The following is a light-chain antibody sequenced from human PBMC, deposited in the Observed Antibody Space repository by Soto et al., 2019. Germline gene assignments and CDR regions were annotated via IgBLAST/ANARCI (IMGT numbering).Light chain of an antibody. J-gene: IGKJ1*01. CDR1: QSVTSNY. Sequence: EIVLTQSPGTLSLSPGERATLSCRASQSVTSNYLAWYQQKPGQAPRLLIYGASNRATGIPERFSGSGSGTDFTLTISRLEPVDFAVYYCQQYGGSPVTFGQGTQVEIK. V-gene: IGKV3-20*01. CDR2: GAS. CDR3: QQYGGSPVT.